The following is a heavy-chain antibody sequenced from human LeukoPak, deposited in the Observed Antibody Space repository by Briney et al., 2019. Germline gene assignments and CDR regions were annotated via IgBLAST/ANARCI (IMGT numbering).Heavy chain of an antibody. D-gene: IGHD2-8*02. Sequence: GGSLRLSCAASGFTFRDYWMHWVRQVPGKGLLWVSHINSDGSITDYADSVKGRFTISRDNARNTLSLQMDSPRVEDTAVYYCARNPTGDYDYWGQGALVTVSS. J-gene: IGHJ4*02. V-gene: IGHV3-74*01. CDR1: GFTFRDYW. CDR3: ARNPTGDYDY. CDR2: INSDGSIT.